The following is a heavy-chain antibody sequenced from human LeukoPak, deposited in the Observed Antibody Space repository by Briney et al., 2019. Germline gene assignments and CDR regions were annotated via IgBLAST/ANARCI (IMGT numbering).Heavy chain of an antibody. V-gene: IGHV4-38-2*02. D-gene: IGHD3-10*01. Sequence: SETLSPTCSVSGYSISSGYHWGWTRQTPGKGLEWIGSLYAAGNTYYCPALMSRATISLAKSKNLFSLDLRSVTAADTAVYYCAREIVRGVPGWWGQGTLVTVSS. CDR1: GYSISSGYH. CDR2: LYAAGNT. J-gene: IGHJ4*02. CDR3: AREIVRGVPGW.